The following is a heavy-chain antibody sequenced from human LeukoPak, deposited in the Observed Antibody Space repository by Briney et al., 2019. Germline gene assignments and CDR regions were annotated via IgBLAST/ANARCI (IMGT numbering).Heavy chain of an antibody. CDR1: GGSFNGYY. Sequence: SEALSLTCAVSGGSFNGYYWGWIRQSPGKGLEWIGEINDIGMSNYNPSLKSRVTISVETPRKEFSLNLTSVTAADTAIYYCARVCSFGHEEMPPRNWFDPWGPGTLVTVSS. V-gene: IGHV4-34*01. CDR3: ARVCSFGHEEMPPRNWFDP. CDR2: INDIGMS. D-gene: IGHD3-3*02. J-gene: IGHJ5*02.